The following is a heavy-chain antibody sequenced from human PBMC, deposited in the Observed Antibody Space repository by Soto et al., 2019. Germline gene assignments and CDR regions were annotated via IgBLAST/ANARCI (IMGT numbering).Heavy chain of an antibody. CDR1: GFTFSSCD. D-gene: IGHD6-19*01. CDR2: ISKEGGKK. Sequence: QVQLVESGGGVVQPGRSLSLSCAASGFTFSSCDMHWVRQAPGKGLEWVAVISKEGGKKIYADSVKGRFNISRDNSKNSLYLQMKGLGAEDTAVYYCAREWGEGLAPVVDVWGQGTTVTVSS. CDR3: AREWGEGLAPVVDV. V-gene: IGHV3-30*03. J-gene: IGHJ6*02.